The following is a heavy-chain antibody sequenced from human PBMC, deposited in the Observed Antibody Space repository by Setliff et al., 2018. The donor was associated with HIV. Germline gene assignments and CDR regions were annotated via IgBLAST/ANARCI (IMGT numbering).Heavy chain of an antibody. J-gene: IGHJ4*02. Sequence: SETLSLTCTVSGYSISSDYWWGWIRQPPGKGLEWIGSIYHSGNTYYNPSLKSRVIISVDMPKNQFSLKLTSVTAADTAVFYCARSVMTTTNYFDYWGPGTLVTVSS. V-gene: IGHV4-38-2*02. CDR2: IYHSGNT. D-gene: IGHD4-4*01. CDR1: GYSISSDYW. CDR3: ARSVMTTTNYFDY.